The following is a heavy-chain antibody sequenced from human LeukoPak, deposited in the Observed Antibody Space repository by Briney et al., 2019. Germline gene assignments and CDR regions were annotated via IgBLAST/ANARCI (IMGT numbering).Heavy chain of an antibody. CDR3: ASRYYDSSGYPNVDH. D-gene: IGHD3-22*01. Sequence: PGGSLRLSCAASGFTFSSYGMHWVRQAPGKGLEWVAVIWYDGSNKYYADSVKGRFTISRDNSKNTLYLQMNSLRAEDTAVYYCASRYYDSSGYPNVDHWGQGTLVTVSS. CDR1: GFTFSSYG. V-gene: IGHV3-33*01. J-gene: IGHJ4*02. CDR2: IWYDGSNK.